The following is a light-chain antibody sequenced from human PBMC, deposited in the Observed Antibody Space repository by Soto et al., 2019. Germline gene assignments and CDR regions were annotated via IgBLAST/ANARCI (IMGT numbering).Light chain of an antibody. CDR1: QSVSSN. J-gene: IGKJ1*01. Sequence: EIVMTQSPATLSLSPEVRATLSCRASQSVSSNLAWYQQKPGQAPMLLIYGASTRAPGIPARFSGSGSGTEFTLNISSQQSEDFAVYYCQQYNNWGTFGQGTKVEIK. CDR3: QQYNNWGT. CDR2: GAS. V-gene: IGKV3-15*01.